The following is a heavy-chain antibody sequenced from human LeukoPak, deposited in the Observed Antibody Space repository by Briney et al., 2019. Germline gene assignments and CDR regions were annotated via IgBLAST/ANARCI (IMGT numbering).Heavy chain of an antibody. CDR1: GYTFTSYG. D-gene: IGHD5-24*01. Sequence: ASVKVSCKASGYTFTSYGISWVRQAPGQGLEWMGWTSAYNGNTNYAQKLQGRVTMTTDTSTSTAYMELRSLRSDDTAVYYCARECRDGSPGGYWGQGTLVTVSS. J-gene: IGHJ4*02. CDR3: ARECRDGSPGGY. CDR2: TSAYNGNT. V-gene: IGHV1-18*01.